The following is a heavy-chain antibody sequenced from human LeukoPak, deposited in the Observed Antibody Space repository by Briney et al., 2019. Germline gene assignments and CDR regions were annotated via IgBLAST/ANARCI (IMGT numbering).Heavy chain of an antibody. CDR1: GFTFSKAW. Sequence: GGSLRLSCAASGFTFSKAWMTWVRQAPGKGLEWVGRIKSKTDGGTIDYAAPVKGRFTISKDDSKNTLYLQMNSLKTEDTAVYYCATDQTYCTTTSCYRYYFDYWGQGTLVTVSS. V-gene: IGHV3-15*01. J-gene: IGHJ4*02. D-gene: IGHD2-2*01. CDR2: IKSKTDGGTI. CDR3: ATDQTYCTTTSCYRYYFDY.